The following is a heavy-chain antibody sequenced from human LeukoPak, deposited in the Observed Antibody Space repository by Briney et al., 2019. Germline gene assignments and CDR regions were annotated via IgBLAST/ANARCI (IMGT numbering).Heavy chain of an antibody. D-gene: IGHD6-13*01. CDR3: AREALSSSSVGNWFDP. J-gene: IGHJ5*02. CDR1: GGSISSYY. V-gene: IGHV4-4*07. Sequence: SETLSLTCTVSGGSISSYYWSWIRQPAGKGLVWIGRIYTSGSTNYNPSLKSRVTMSVDTSKNQFSLKLSSVTAADTAVYYCAREALSSSSVGNWFDPWGQGTLVTVSS. CDR2: IYTSGST.